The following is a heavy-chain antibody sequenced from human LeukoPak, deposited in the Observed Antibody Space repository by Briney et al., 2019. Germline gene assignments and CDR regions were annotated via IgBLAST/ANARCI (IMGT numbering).Heavy chain of an antibody. V-gene: IGHV1-69*02. CDR2: IIPILGIA. CDR1: GGTFSSYT. D-gene: IGHD3-3*01. Sequence: LVTVSCKGSGGTFSSYTISWVRQAPVQGLEWVGSIIPILGIANYAQKFQGRVTITADKSTSTAYMELSSLRSEDTAVYYCARATSITIFGVVPTDWGQGTLVTVSS. CDR3: ARATSITIFGVVPTD. J-gene: IGHJ4*02.